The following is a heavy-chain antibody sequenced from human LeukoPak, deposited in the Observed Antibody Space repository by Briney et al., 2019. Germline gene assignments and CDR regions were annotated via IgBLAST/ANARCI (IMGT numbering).Heavy chain of an antibody. J-gene: IGHJ3*02. CDR2: ISAYNGNT. V-gene: IGHV1-18*01. Sequence: ASVKVSCKASGYTFTSYGISWVRQAPGQGLEWMGWISAYNGNTNYAQKLQGRVTMTTDTSTSTAYMELRSLRSDDTAVYYCARDLYGSGSYYSETDAFDIWGQGTMVTVPS. D-gene: IGHD3-10*01. CDR1: GYTFTSYG. CDR3: ARDLYGSGSYYSETDAFDI.